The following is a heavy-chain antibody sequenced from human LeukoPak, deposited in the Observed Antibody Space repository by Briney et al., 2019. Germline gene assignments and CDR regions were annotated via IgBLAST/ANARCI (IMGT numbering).Heavy chain of an antibody. Sequence: ASVKVSCKASGYTFTSYYMHWVRQAPGQGLEWMGVSNPSGGSTSYAQKFQGRVTMTRDTSTSTVYMELSSLRSEDTAVYYCAREASIAAAGTGFDYWGQGTLVTVSS. V-gene: IGHV1-46*01. CDR3: AREASIAAAGTGFDY. CDR1: GYTFTSYY. J-gene: IGHJ4*02. D-gene: IGHD6-13*01. CDR2: SNPSGGST.